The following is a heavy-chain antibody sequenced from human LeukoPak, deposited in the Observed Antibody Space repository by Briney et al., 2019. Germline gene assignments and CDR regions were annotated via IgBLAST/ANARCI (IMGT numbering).Heavy chain of an antibody. V-gene: IGHV4-59*08. D-gene: IGHD5-12*01. J-gene: IGHJ4*02. CDR1: GGSISSYY. Sequence: PSETLSLTCTVTGGSISSYYWSWFRQPPGKGLEWIGYIYYSGSTNYSPSLKSRVTISIDTSKNQFSLKLSSVTAADTAVYYCARANGGYDLGYFDFWGQGTLVTASS. CDR2: IYYSGST. CDR3: ARANGGYDLGYFDF.